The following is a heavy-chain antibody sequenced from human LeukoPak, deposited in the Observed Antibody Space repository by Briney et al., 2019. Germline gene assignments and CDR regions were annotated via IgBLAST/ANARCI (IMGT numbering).Heavy chain of an antibody. Sequence: PGGSLRLSCVASGFPLNIYHMHWVRRTPGKGLDWVASISFNGDVKSYADPVRGRLTISRDNSKNALYLQMDSLTLEDTAVYCCAREPAAGPDFMFDPWGQGTLVTVSS. CDR2: ISFNGDVK. D-gene: IGHD6-13*01. V-gene: IGHV3-30*04. J-gene: IGHJ5*02. CDR3: AREPAAGPDFMFDP. CDR1: GFPLNIYH.